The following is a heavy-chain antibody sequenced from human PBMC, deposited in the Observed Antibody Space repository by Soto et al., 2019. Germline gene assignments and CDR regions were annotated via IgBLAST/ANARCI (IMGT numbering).Heavy chain of an antibody. CDR1: GFTFSTYS. D-gene: IGHD3-10*02. V-gene: IGHV3-21*01. CDR2: ISSSSSYI. J-gene: IGHJ4*02. CDR3: ARVSVYYYVPLG. Sequence: GGSLRLSCAASGFTFSTYSMNWVRQAPGKGLEWVSSISSSSSYIYYADSVKGRFTISRDNAKNSLYLQMNSLRAEDTAVYYCARVSVYYYVPLGWGQGTLVTVSS.